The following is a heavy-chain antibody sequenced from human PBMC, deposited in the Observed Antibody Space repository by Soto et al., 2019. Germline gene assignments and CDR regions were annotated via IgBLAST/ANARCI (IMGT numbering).Heavy chain of an antibody. CDR3: ANDRGIIVKAGDAFDV. V-gene: IGHV3-23*01. J-gene: IGHJ3*01. CDR1: GFTLSMSA. D-gene: IGHD3-16*02. Sequence: EVQLMESGGGLVQPGGSLRLSCASSGFTLSMSAVNWVRQAPGKGLEWVSYISDSGDRTYYADSVKGRFTISRDRSKNTVSLQMDRLRAEDTAVYYCANDRGIIVKAGDAFDVWAKGQRSPSLQ. CDR2: ISDSGDRT.